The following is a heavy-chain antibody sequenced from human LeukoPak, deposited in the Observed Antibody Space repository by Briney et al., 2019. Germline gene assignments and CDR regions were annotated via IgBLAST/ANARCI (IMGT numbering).Heavy chain of an antibody. V-gene: IGHV4-61*02. CDR1: GGSISSGSYY. D-gene: IGHD6-13*01. CDR3: ARVRLAAAENWFDP. CDR2: IYTSGST. Sequence: PSETLSLTCTVSGGSISSGSYYWSWIRQPAGKGLEWIGRIYTSGSTNYNPSLKSRVTISVDTSKNQFSLKLSSVTAADTAVYYCARVRLAAAENWFDPWGQGTLVTVSS. J-gene: IGHJ5*02.